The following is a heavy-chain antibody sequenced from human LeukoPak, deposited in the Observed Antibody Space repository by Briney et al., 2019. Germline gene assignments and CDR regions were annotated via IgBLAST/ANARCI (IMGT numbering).Heavy chain of an antibody. Sequence: ASVKVSCKASGYNFTAYYIHWVRQAPGQGLEWMGWINPTSGGTKYAQKFQGRVTMTWDTSISTAYMDLTRLRSDGTAVYFCARDPPRVGAPDYWGQGTLLTVSS. CDR1: GYNFTAYY. J-gene: IGHJ4*02. CDR2: INPTSGGT. D-gene: IGHD1-26*01. CDR3: ARDPPRVGAPDY. V-gene: IGHV1-2*02.